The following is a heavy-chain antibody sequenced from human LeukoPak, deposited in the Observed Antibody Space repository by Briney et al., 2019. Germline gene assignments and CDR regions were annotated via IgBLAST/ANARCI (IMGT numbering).Heavy chain of an antibody. CDR2: IYYTGST. V-gene: IGHV4-39*01. J-gene: IGHJ4*02. CDR1: GGSMITINYY. Sequence: SDTLSLTCSVSGGSMITINYYWGWIRQPPGKGLEWIGSIYYTGSTHYNVSLKSRVIISVDASRNQFSLTLTSVTAADTAVYYCASGGYYDSSGYSFCWGQGALVTVSS. D-gene: IGHD3-22*01. CDR3: ASGGYYDSSGYSFC.